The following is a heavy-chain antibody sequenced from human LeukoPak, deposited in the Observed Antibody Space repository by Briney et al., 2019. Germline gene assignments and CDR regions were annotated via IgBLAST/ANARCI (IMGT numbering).Heavy chain of an antibody. J-gene: IGHJ5*02. CDR3: ARDCSSTNCYRGGFDP. CDR1: GLNFCSHW. Sequence: GGSLRLSCAASGLNFCSHWMSWVRQAPGKGLEGVANIKQEGSEKYYVDSVKGRFTISRDNGKNSLYLQINSLRAEDTAVYYCARDCSSTNCYRGGFDPWGQGTLGTVSS. CDR2: IKQEGSEK. D-gene: IGHD2-2*01. V-gene: IGHV3-7*01.